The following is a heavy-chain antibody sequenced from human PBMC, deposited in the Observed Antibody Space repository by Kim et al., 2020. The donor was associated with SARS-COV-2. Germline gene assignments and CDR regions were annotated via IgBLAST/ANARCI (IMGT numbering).Heavy chain of an antibody. CDR1: GFTFSDYY. D-gene: IGHD3-22*01. V-gene: IGHV3-11*04. CDR3: ARDFRADSSGYWGEDYWYFDL. J-gene: IGHJ2*01. CDR2: ISSSGSTI. Sequence: GGSLRLSCAASGFTFSDYYMSWIRQAPGKGLEWVSYISSSGSTIYYADSVKGRFTISRDNAKNSLYLQMNSLRAEDTAVYYCARDFRADSSGYWGEDYWYFDLWGRGTLVTVSS.